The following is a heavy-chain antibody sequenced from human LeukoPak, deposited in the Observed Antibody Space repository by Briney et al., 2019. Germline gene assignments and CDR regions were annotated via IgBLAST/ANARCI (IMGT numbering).Heavy chain of an antibody. CDR2: ISSSGSTI. J-gene: IGHJ4*02. CDR3: ARGKTEYDILTGYSTPYYFDY. Sequence: PGGSLRLSCAASGFTFSDYYMSWIRQAPGKGLEWVSYISSSGSTIYYADSVKGRFTISRDNAKNSLYLQMNSLRAEDTAVYYCARGKTEYDILTGYSTPYYFDYWGQGTLVTVSS. CDR1: GFTFSDYY. V-gene: IGHV3-11*01. D-gene: IGHD3-9*01.